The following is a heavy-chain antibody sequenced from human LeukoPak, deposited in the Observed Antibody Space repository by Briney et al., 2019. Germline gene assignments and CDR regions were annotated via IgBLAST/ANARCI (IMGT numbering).Heavy chain of an antibody. V-gene: IGHV4-31*11. CDR2: IYYIGRT. J-gene: IGHJ3*02. CDR1: GGSMSCGTCS. CDR3: ARIRRGAHYYQSGALEVDAFDI. Sequence: SQTLSLTCAVSGGSMSCGTCSWSWIRQLPGRGLECIGYIYYIGRTFYNPSLESRVTLSVETSQNQFSLKLGSVTAADTAVYYCARIRRGAHYYQSGALEVDAFDIWGQGTQVSVSS. D-gene: IGHD1-26*01.